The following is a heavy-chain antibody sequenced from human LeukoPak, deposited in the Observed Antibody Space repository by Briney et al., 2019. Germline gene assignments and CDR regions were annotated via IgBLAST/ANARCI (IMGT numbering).Heavy chain of an antibody. CDR1: GYTFTGYY. V-gene: IGHV1-2*02. CDR2: INPNSGGT. D-gene: IGHD3-10*01. J-gene: IGHJ4*02. CDR3: ARVGGSGSYYLGY. Sequence: ASVKVSCKASGYTFTGYYMHWVREAPGQGLEWIGWINPNSGGTNYAQKFQGRVTMTRDTSISTAYMELSRLRSDDTAVYYCARVGGSGSYYLGYWGQGTLVTVSS.